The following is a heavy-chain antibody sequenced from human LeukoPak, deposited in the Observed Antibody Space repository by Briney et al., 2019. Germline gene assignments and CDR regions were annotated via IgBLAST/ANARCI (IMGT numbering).Heavy chain of an antibody. CDR1: GGSINGYY. J-gene: IGHJ6*02. CDR2: IYTTGST. V-gene: IGHV4-4*07. Sequence: SETLSLTCTVSGGSINGYYWTWIRQPAGKGLEWIGRIYTTGSTNYNPSLKSRVTMSVDTSKNQFSLKLSSVTAADTAVYYCAREGNYYDMDVWGQGTTDTVSS. CDR3: AREGNYYDMDV.